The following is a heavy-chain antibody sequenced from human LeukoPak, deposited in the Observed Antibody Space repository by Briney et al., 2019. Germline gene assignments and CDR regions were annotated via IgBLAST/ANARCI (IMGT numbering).Heavy chain of an antibody. J-gene: IGHJ5*02. D-gene: IGHD3-22*01. CDR3: ARRDSSGYSNWFDP. V-gene: IGHV4-59*08. CDR2: ISYSGST. Sequence: SSETLPLTCTVSGGSISSYFWSWIRQPPGKGLEWIGYISYSGSTNYNPSLKSRVTISVDTSKNQFSLKLSSVTAADTAVYYCARRDSSGYSNWFDPWGQGTLVTVSS. CDR1: GGSISSYF.